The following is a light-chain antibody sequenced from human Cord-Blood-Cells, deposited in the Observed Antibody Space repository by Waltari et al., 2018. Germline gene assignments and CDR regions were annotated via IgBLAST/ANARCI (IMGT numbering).Light chain of an antibody. CDR1: SSDVGSYNL. V-gene: IGLV2-23*01. Sequence: QSALTQPASVSGSPGQSITISCTGTSSDVGSYNLVSWYQQHPGKAPKLMIYEGSKRPSGVSNRFSVSKSGNTASLTISGLQAEDEADYYCCSYAGSSTWVFGGGTKLTFL. J-gene: IGLJ3*02. CDR2: EGS. CDR3: CSYAGSSTWV.